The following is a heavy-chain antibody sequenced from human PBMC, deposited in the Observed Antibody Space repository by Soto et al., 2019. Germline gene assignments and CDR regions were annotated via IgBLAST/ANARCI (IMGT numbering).Heavy chain of an antibody. CDR3: AKSTNYDILTGYRYYFDY. Sequence: GGSLRLSCAASGFTFSSYAMIWVRQAPGKGLEWVSAISGSGGSTYYADSVKGRFTISRDNSKNTLYLQMNSLRAEDTAVYYCAKSTNYDILTGYRYYFDYWGQGTLVTVSS. CDR1: GFTFSSYA. V-gene: IGHV3-23*01. J-gene: IGHJ4*02. D-gene: IGHD3-9*01. CDR2: ISGSGGST.